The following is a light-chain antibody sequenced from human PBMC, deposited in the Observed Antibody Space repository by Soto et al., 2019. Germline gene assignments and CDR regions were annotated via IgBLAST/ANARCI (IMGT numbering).Light chain of an antibody. Sequence: EIVMTQSSATLSVSPGERATLSCRASQSVSSNLAWYQQKPGQAPRLLIYGASTRATGIPARFSGSGSATEFTLTISSLQSEDFAVYYCQQYNKWPPTWTFGQGTKVDIK. V-gene: IGKV3-15*01. CDR3: QQYNKWPPTWT. J-gene: IGKJ1*01. CDR1: QSVSSN. CDR2: GAS.